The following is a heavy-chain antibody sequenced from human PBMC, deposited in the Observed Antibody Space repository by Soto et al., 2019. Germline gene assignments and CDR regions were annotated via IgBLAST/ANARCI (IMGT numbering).Heavy chain of an antibody. J-gene: IGHJ6*02. Sequence: PGGSLRLSCVASGFVFKNYEMNWVRQAPGKGLEWISYISNSGNTIYVADSMRGRFTISRDNAKNSLFLQMNSLRADDTAVSYCARDIDNRDYYYGLDVWGQGTTVTVSS. CDR3: ARDIDNRDYYYGLDV. V-gene: IGHV3-48*03. CDR2: ISNSGNTI. CDR1: GFVFKNYE. D-gene: IGHD1-20*01.